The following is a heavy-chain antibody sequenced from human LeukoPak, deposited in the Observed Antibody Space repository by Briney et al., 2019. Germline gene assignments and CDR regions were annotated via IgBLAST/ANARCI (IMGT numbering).Heavy chain of an antibody. Sequence: GGSLRLSCAASGFTLSNSWMHWVRQAPGKGLVWVSRTNGDGSDTSYADSVKGRFTISRDSATNTLYLQMYSLRAEDTAIYYCVRDGEYSHGIDFDYWGQGTLVTVSP. V-gene: IGHV3-74*01. J-gene: IGHJ4*02. CDR1: GFTLSNSW. CDR2: TNGDGSDT. D-gene: IGHD5-18*01. CDR3: VRDGEYSHGIDFDY.